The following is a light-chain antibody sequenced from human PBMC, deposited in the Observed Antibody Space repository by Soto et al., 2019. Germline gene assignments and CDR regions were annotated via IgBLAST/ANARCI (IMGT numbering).Light chain of an antibody. Sequence: DIQMTQSPSSLSASVGDRVTITCRASQSISTYLNWYQQKPGKAPKLLIYTAFSLQNGVPSRFSGSGSGTDFTLTISGVQPEDFATYYCQQSFSTPLYSFGQGTKVDIK. V-gene: IGKV1-39*01. J-gene: IGKJ2*01. CDR2: TAF. CDR1: QSISTY. CDR3: QQSFSTPLYS.